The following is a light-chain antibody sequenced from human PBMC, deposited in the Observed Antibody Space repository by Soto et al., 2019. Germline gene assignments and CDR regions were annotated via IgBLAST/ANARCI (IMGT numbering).Light chain of an antibody. CDR2: NFN. CDR1: SNDVGGYNY. V-gene: IGLV2-14*03. CDR3: SSYRTGSVI. J-gene: IGLJ2*01. Sequence: QSALTQPASVSGSPGQSITISCTGTSNDVGGYNYVSWYQEHPGKTPRLIIYNFNTRPSGVSNRFSGSKSGNTASLTISGLMAEDEADYYRSSYRTGSVIFGGGTKLTVL.